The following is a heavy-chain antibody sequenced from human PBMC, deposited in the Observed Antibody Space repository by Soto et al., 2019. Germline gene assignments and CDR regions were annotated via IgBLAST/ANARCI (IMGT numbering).Heavy chain of an antibody. CDR1: NGSVSSGTYS. J-gene: IGHJ6*02. V-gene: IGHV4-30-2*01. CDR3: ARGHYCYGMDV. CDR2: IYYSGTT. Sequence: PSETLSLTCTVSNGSVSSGTYSWSWVRQPPGKGLEWIGYIYYSGTTYYTPSLKSRLTMSMDRANDHFSLNLTSVTAADTAVYFCARGHYCYGMDVWGQGVTVTVSS.